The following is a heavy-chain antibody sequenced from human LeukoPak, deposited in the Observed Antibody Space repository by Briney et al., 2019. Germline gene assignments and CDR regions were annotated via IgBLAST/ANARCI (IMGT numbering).Heavy chain of an antibody. CDR1: GYSISSGYY. D-gene: IGHD4-11*01. CDR2: IYHSGST. CDR3: ARDEDATVTKVDY. J-gene: IGHJ4*02. Sequence: SETLSLTCTVSGYSISSGYYWGWIRQPPGKGLEWIGSIYHSGSTYYNPSLKSRVTISVDTSKNQFSLKLSSVTAADTAVYYCARDEDATVTKVDYWGQGTLVTVSS. V-gene: IGHV4-38-2*02.